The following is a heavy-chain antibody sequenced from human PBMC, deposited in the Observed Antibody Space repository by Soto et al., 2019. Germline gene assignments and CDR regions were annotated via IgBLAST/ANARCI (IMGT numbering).Heavy chain of an antibody. CDR3: ATVIAAAADVDY. CDR1: GYTFTSYG. Sequence: QVQLVQSGAEVKKPGASVKVSCKASGYTFTSYGLSWVRQATGQGLEWMGWISAYNRNTNYAQKLQGRVTMTTDTSTSTAYMELSTLRSDDTAVYYCATVIAAAADVDYWGQGNLVTVSS. D-gene: IGHD6-13*01. J-gene: IGHJ4*02. V-gene: IGHV1-18*01. CDR2: ISAYNRNT.